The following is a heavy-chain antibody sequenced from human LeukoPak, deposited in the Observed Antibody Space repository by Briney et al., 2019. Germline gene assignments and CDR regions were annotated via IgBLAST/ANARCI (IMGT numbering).Heavy chain of an antibody. CDR1: GYSFTSYW. CDR2: IYPGDSDT. CDR3: ARAPLSGYGDYDTFDY. Sequence: GESLKISCKGSGYSFTSYWIGWVRQMPGKGLEWMGIIYPGDSDTRYSPSFQGQVTISADKSISTAYLQWSSLKASDTAMYYCARAPLSGYGDYDTFDYWGQGTLVTVSS. V-gene: IGHV5-51*01. D-gene: IGHD4-17*01. J-gene: IGHJ4*02.